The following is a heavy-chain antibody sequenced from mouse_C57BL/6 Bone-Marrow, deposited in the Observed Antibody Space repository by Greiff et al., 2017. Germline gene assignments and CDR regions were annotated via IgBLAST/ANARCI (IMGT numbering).Heavy chain of an antibody. CDR2: ISSGGSYT. CDR1: GFTFSSYG. Sequence: EVHLVESGGDLVKPGGSLKLSCAASGFTFSSYGMSWVRQTPDKRLEWVATISSGGSYTYYPDSVKGRFTISRDNAKNTLFLQMSSLKSEDTAMYYCARHRYFDVWGTGTTVTVSS. V-gene: IGHV5-6*01. J-gene: IGHJ1*03. CDR3: ARHRYFDV.